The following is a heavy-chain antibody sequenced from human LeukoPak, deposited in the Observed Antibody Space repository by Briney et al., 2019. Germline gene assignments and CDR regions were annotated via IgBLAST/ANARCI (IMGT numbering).Heavy chain of an antibody. CDR3: AREMYCSSTSCPPDY. CDR1: GGSISSYY. CDR2: IYYSGST. D-gene: IGHD2-2*01. J-gene: IGHJ4*02. V-gene: IGHV4-59*01. Sequence: SETLSLTCTVSGGSISSYYWSWIRQPPGKGLEWIGYIYYSGSTNYNPSLKSRVTISVDTSKNQFSLKLSSVTAADTAVYYCAREMYCSSTSCPPDYWGQGTLVTVSS.